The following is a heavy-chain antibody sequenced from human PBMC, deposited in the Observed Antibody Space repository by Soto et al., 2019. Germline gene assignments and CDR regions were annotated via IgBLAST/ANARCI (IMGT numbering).Heavy chain of an antibody. Sequence: ASVKVSCKASGYTFTSYGISWVRQAPGQGLEWMGWISAYNGNTNYAQKLQGRVTMTTDTSTSTAYMEVRSLRSDDTAVYYCARFCSADCSDAFDLWGQGTMVTVSS. D-gene: IGHD2-21*01. CDR3: ARFCSADCSDAFDL. CDR1: GYTFTSYG. J-gene: IGHJ3*01. V-gene: IGHV1-18*01. CDR2: ISAYNGNT.